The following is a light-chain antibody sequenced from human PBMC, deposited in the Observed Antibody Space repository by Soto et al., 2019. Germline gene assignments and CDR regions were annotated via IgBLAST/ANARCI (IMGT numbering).Light chain of an antibody. CDR1: SSDVGGFNY. J-gene: IGLJ2*01. Sequence: QSALTQPASVSGSPGHAIAISCTGTSSDVGGFNYVSWYQQHPGKAPKLMIYDVSNRPSGVSNRFSGSKSGNTASLTISGLQAEDEADYYCSSYTSNNTLVFGGGTKVTFL. CDR3: SSYTSNNTLV. V-gene: IGLV2-14*03. CDR2: DVS.